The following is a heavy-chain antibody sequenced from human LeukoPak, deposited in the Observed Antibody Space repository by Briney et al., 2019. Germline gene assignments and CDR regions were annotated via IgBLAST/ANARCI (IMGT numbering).Heavy chain of an antibody. CDR3: ARDPLLWFGEFSY. Sequence: GGSLRLSCAASGFTFSSYAMSWVRQAPGKGLEWVSAISGSGGSTYYADSVKGRFTISRDNSKNTLYLQMNSLRAEDTAVYYCARDPLLWFGEFSYWGQGTLVTVSS. CDR2: ISGSGGST. D-gene: IGHD3-10*01. V-gene: IGHV3-23*01. J-gene: IGHJ4*02. CDR1: GFTFSSYA.